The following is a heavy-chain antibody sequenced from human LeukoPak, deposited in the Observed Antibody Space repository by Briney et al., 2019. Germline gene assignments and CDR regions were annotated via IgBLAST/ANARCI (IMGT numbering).Heavy chain of an antibody. CDR1: GGTFSSYA. CDR2: IIPIFGIA. Sequence: EASVKVSCKASGGTFSSYAISWVRQAPGQGLEWMGRIIPIFGIANYAQKFQGRVTITADKSTSTAYMELSSLRSEDTAVYYCARDQGIRWYYYGMDVWGKGTTVTVSS. CDR3: ARDQGIRWYYYGMDV. V-gene: IGHV1-69*04. D-gene: IGHD4-23*01. J-gene: IGHJ6*04.